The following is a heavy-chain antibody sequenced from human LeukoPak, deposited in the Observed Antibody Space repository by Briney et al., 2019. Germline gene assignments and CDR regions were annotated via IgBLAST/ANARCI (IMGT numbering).Heavy chain of an antibody. CDR3: AKDGVGIGPSWLDP. V-gene: IGHV4-4*02. CDR2: IYHSGST. D-gene: IGHD1-1*01. J-gene: IGHJ5*02. Sequence: SETLSLTCAVSGGSISDSNWWTWVRQPPGKGLEWIGQIYHSGSTNYNPSLKSRVTLSVDNSKNHFSLRVESVTAADTAVYYCAKDGVGIGPSWLDPWGQGTLVIVSS. CDR1: GGSISDSNW.